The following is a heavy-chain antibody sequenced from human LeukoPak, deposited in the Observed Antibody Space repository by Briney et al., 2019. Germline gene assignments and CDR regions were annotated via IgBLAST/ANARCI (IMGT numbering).Heavy chain of an antibody. CDR3: AREGDGYNLSVDY. V-gene: IGHV3-23*01. CDR2: ISGSGGST. D-gene: IGHD5-24*01. J-gene: IGHJ4*02. Sequence: GGSLRLSCAASGFTFSSYAMSWVRQAPGKGLEWVSAISGSGGSTYYADSVKGRFTISRDNAKNSLYLQMNSLRAEDTAVYYCAREGDGYNLSVDYWGQGTLVTVSS. CDR1: GFTFSSYA.